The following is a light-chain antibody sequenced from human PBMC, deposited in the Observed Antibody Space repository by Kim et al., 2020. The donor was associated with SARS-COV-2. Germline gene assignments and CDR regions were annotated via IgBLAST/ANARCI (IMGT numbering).Light chain of an antibody. CDR2: EAS. Sequence: VTLSLAQGESATLSCRAGQGVSNYLAWYQQKPGPAPRLRISEASKRDAGIPARFSGSGSGTDFTLTISRLEPGDSAVYFCQQRGSFGQGTRLEIK. CDR3: QQRGS. J-gene: IGKJ5*01. V-gene: IGKV3-11*01. CDR1: QGVSNY.